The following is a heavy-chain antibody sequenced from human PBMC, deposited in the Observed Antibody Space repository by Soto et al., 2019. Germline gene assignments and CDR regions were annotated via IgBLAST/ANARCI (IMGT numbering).Heavy chain of an antibody. Sequence: QVQLQESGPGLVKPSQTLSLTCTVSGGSISSGGYYWSWMRQHPGKGLEWRGYVYYSGSTYYNPSLKSRVTKSLDTTKNQYSLKLSSVTAANTAVYYCARVLRYCSGGSCYHLFDYWGQGTLVTVSS. CDR1: GGSISSGGYY. D-gene: IGHD2-15*01. CDR2: VYYSGST. V-gene: IGHV4-31*03. J-gene: IGHJ4*02. CDR3: ARVLRYCSGGSCYHLFDY.